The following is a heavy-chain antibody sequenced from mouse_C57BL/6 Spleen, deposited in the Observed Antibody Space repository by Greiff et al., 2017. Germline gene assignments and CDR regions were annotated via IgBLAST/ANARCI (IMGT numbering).Heavy chain of an antibody. J-gene: IGHJ3*01. CDR2: IDPSDSYT. D-gene: IGHD2-4*01. V-gene: IGHV1-50*01. Sequence: VQLQQPGAELVKPGASVKLSCKASGYTFTSYWMQWVKQRPGQGLEWIGEIDPSDSYTNYNQKFKGKATLTVDTSSSTAYMQLSSLTSEDSAVYYCARKGGYDYGGFAYWGQGTLVTVSA. CDR3: ARKGGYDYGGFAY. CDR1: GYTFTSYW.